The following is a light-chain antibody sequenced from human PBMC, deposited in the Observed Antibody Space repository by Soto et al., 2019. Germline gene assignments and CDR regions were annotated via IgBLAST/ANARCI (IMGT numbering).Light chain of an antibody. J-gene: IGLJ3*02. Sequence: QSVLTQPPSASGTPGQRVTISCSGSSSNIGSNYVYWYQQLPGTAPKLLIYRNNQRPSGVPDRVSGAKSGTSASLAISGLESEDEADYYCAAGGDGWVFGGGTKLTVL. CDR1: SSNIGSNY. V-gene: IGLV1-47*01. CDR2: RNN. CDR3: AAGGDGWV.